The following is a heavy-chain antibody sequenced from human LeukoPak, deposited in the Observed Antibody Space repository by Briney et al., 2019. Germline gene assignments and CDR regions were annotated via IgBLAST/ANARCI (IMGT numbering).Heavy chain of an antibody. D-gene: IGHD4-17*01. CDR1: GFTFSSYS. J-gene: IGHJ4*02. CDR3: AKGGASVTRYVDY. Sequence: GRSPRLSCAASGFTFSSYSMQWVRQTPGKGLEWVGIMSNSGENTFYGEAVKGRFTISRDNSQNTLYLQMNSLRPEDTAVYYCAKGGASVTRYVDYWGQGTLVTVSS. V-gene: IGHV3-30*18. CDR2: MSNSGENT.